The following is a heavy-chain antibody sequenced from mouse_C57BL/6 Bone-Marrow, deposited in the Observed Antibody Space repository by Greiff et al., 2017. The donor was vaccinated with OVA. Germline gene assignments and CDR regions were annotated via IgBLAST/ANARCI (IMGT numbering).Heavy chain of an antibody. CDR1: GFSFTSYG. CDR2: IWRGGGT. D-gene: IGHD1-1*01. Sequence: VKLVESGPGLVQPSQSLSITCTVSGFSFTSYGVHWVRQSPGKGLEWLGVIWRGGGTDYYAAFMSRLSITKDNSKSQVFFKRNSLQAEDTAIYYCASHYYGRSPYAMDYWGKGTSVTVSS. CDR3: ASHYYGRSPYAMDY. J-gene: IGHJ4*01. V-gene: IGHV2-5*01.